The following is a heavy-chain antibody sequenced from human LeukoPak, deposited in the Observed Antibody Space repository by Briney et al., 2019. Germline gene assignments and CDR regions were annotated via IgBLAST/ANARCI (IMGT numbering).Heavy chain of an antibody. CDR1: GFTFGDYA. CDR2: ISASGGST. Sequence: PGGSLRLSCTASGFTFGDYAMSWFRQAPGKGLEWVSAISASGGSTYYADSVRGRFTISRDNSKNTLYLQMNSLRAEDTAVYYCAKDRYYYGSGPSSWSWFDPWGQGTLVTVSS. D-gene: IGHD3-10*01. CDR3: AKDRYYYGSGPSSWSWFDP. J-gene: IGHJ5*02. V-gene: IGHV3-23*01.